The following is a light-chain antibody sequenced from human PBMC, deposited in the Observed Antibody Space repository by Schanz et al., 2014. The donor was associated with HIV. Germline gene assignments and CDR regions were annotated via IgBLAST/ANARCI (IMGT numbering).Light chain of an antibody. CDR1: SSNIGSNY. V-gene: IGLV1-44*01. J-gene: IGLJ3*02. CDR2: ATY. Sequence: QSVVTQPPSASGPPGQRVTILCSGSSSNIGSNYANWYQHLPGTAPKLLIYATYQRPSGVSNRFSGSKSGNTASLTISGLQAEDEADYYCSSYRSSGWVFGGGTKLTVL. CDR3: SSYRSSGWV.